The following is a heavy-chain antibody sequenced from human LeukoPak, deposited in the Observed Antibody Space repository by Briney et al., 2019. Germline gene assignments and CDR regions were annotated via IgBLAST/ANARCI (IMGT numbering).Heavy chain of an antibody. D-gene: IGHD1-26*01. J-gene: IGHJ3*02. CDR1: GGSVSSYY. Sequence: PSETLSLTCTVSGGSVSSYYWSWIRQPPGKGLEWIGYISYSGSTNHNPSLKSRVTISLDTSKSQFSLKLSSVTAADTAVYYCARHAPPKVGANWGAAFDIWGQGTMVTVSS. CDR2: ISYSGST. CDR3: ARHAPPKVGANWGAAFDI. V-gene: IGHV4-59*08.